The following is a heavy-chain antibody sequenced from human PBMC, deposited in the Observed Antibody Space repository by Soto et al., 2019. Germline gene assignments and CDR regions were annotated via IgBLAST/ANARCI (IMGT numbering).Heavy chain of an antibody. CDR3: AKASSMIDAFDI. Sequence: HPEASLRLSCAASGFTFDDYAMHWVRQAPGKGLEWVSGISWNSGSIGYADSVKGRFTISRDNAKNSLYLQMNSLRAEDTALYYCAKASSMIDAFDIWGQGTMVTVSS. CDR1: GFTFDDYA. D-gene: IGHD3-16*01. V-gene: IGHV3-9*01. J-gene: IGHJ3*02. CDR2: ISWNSGSI.